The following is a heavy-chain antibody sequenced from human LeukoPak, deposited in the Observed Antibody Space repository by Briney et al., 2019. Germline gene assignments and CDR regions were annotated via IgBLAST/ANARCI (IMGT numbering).Heavy chain of an antibody. CDR1: GGSISSSSYY. CDR2: IYYSGST. Sequence: SETLSLTCTVSGGSISSSSYYWGWIRQPPGKGLEWIGSIYYSGSTYYNPSLKSRVTISVDTSKNQFSLKLSSVTAADTAVYYCARDLGYYDSSGPGPSNLDYWGQGTLVTVSS. V-gene: IGHV4-39*07. D-gene: IGHD3-22*01. J-gene: IGHJ4*02. CDR3: ARDLGYYDSSGPGPSNLDY.